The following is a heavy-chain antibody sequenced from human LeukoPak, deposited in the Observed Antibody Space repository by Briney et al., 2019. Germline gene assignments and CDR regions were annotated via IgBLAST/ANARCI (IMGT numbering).Heavy chain of an antibody. CDR3: ARDPIYSSGYYAYYYGMDV. Sequence: SQTLSLTCTVSGGSMSSGDYYWSWIRQPPGKGLEWIGYIYYSGSTYYNPSLKSRVTISVDTSKNQFSLKLSSVTAADTAVYYCARDPIYSSGYYAYYYGMDVWGQGTTVTVSS. CDR1: GGSMSSGDYY. D-gene: IGHD3-22*01. J-gene: IGHJ6*02. CDR2: IYYSGST. V-gene: IGHV4-30-4*01.